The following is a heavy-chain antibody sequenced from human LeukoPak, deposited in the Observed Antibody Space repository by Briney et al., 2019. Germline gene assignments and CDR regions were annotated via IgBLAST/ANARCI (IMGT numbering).Heavy chain of an antibody. D-gene: IGHD2-2*01. Sequence: ASVKVSCKASGYTFTSYGISWVRQAPGQGLEWMGWINTNTGNPTYAQGFTGRFVFSLDTSVSTAYLQISSLKAEDTAVYYCARDLYCSSTSCQPGGWFDPWGQGTLVTVSS. J-gene: IGHJ5*02. CDR1: GYTFTSYG. CDR3: ARDLYCSSTSCQPGGWFDP. V-gene: IGHV7-4-1*02. CDR2: INTNTGNP.